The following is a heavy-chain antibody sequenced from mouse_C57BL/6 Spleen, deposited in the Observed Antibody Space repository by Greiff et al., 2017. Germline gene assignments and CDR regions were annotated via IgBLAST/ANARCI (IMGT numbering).Heavy chain of an antibody. CDR3: ARGVHYYGRGFAY. CDR2: INPNYGTT. CDR1: GYSFTDYN. J-gene: IGHJ3*01. V-gene: IGHV1-39*01. Sequence: VQLKQSGPELVKPGASVKISCKASGYSFTDYNMNWVKQSNGKSLEWIGVINPNYGTTSYNQKFKGKATLTVDQSSSTAYMQLNGLTSEYSAVYYCARGVHYYGRGFAYWGQGTLITVSA. D-gene: IGHD1-1*01.